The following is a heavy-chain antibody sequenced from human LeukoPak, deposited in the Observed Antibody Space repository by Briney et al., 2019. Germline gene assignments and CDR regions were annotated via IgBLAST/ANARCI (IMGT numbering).Heavy chain of an antibody. CDR1: GFTFSTYS. CDR2: ISSSSGSI. V-gene: IGHV3-48*02. Sequence: PGGSLRLSCVASGFTFSTYSMNWVRQAPGKGLEWVSYISSSSGSIYYADSVKGRFTISRDNAKNSLFLQMNSLRDEDTAVYYCAAYFQHWGQGTLVTVSS. J-gene: IGHJ1*01. CDR3: AAYFQH.